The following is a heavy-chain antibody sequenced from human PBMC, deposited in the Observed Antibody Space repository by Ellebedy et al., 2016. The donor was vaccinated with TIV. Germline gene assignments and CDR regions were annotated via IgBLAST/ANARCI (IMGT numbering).Heavy chain of an antibody. CDR1: GGSISSSSYY. V-gene: IGHV4-39*07. CDR2: INHSGST. CDR3: ARDGGHYCSSTSCYHNWFNP. Sequence: SETLSLTXTVSGGSISSSSYYWGWIRQPPGKGLEWIGEINHSGSTNYNPSLKSRVTISVDTSKNQFSLKLSSVTAADTAVYYCARDGGHYCSSTSCYHNWFNPWGQGTLVTVSS. J-gene: IGHJ5*02. D-gene: IGHD2-2*01.